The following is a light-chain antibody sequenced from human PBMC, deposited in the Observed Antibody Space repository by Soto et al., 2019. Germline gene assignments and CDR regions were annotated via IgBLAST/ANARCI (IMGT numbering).Light chain of an antibody. CDR2: DVS. CDR1: SSDVGGYNY. J-gene: IGLJ1*01. CDR3: CSYPGRSTFV. Sequence: QSVLNQPASVSGSPGQSITISCTGTSSDVGGYNYVSWYQQHPGKAPKLMIYDVSNRPSGVSNRFSGSESGNTASLTISGLQVEAEVDNYSCSYPGRSTFVFGSGTKVPV. V-gene: IGLV2-14*01.